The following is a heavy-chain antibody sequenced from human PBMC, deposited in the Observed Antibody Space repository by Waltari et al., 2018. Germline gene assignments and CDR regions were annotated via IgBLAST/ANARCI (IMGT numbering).Heavy chain of an antibody. Sequence: QVQRVQSGAEVKKPGASVKVSCKASEHTFTGYYMPWVRQAPGQGLECMGWINPNSGGTNYAQKCQGRVTMTRDTSISTAYMELSRLRSDDTAVYYCARWGPKYSSSALTSKTRYYYYGMDVWGQGTTVTVSS. CDR2: INPNSGGT. D-gene: IGHD6-6*01. CDR3: ARWGPKYSSSALTSKTRYYYYGMDV. CDR1: EHTFTGYY. J-gene: IGHJ6*02. V-gene: IGHV1-2*02.